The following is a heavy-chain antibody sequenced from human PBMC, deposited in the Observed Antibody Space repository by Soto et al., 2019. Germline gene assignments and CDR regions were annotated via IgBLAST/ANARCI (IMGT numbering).Heavy chain of an antibody. CDR3: ARDLIYAGYYYYMDV. CDR2: INYKSHI. D-gene: IGHD3-10*01. J-gene: IGHJ6*03. Sequence: EVQLVESGGGLVKPGGSLRLSCAASGFTFSSYSMNWVRQAPGKGLEWVSSINYKSHIDYADSVKGRFTISRDNAKSSLYLQMNGLRAEDTAVYFCARDLIYAGYYYYMDVWGIGTTVTVSS. V-gene: IGHV3-21*01. CDR1: GFTFSSYS.